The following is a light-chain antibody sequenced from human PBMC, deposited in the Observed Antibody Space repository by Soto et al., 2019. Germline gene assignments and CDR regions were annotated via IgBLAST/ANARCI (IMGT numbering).Light chain of an antibody. CDR2: AAS. CDR3: QQLNSYLFT. Sequence: IQLTQSPSSLSASVGDRVTITCRASQGISTSLAWYQQTPGKAPKLLIYAASTLQSGVPSRFSGSGSGTDFTLTISSLQPEDFATYYCQQLNSYLFTFGPGTKVDIK. J-gene: IGKJ3*01. V-gene: IGKV1-9*01. CDR1: QGISTS.